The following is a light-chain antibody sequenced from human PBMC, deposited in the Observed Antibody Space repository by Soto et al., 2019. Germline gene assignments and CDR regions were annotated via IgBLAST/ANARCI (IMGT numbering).Light chain of an antibody. J-gene: IGKJ3*01. CDR3: QQSYSTPSFT. CDR1: KSISSN. V-gene: IGKV1-39*01. CDR2: AAS. Sequence: DIQMTQSPSSCSASEEARATIISREGKSISSNLNWYQQKPGKAPKLLIYAASSLQSGVPSRFSGSGSGTDFTLTISSLQPEDFATYYCQQSYSTPSFTFGPGTKVDIK.